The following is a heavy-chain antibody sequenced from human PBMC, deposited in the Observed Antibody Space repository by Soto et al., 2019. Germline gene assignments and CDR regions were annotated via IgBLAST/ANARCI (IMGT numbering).Heavy chain of an antibody. CDR2: IWYDGSNK. V-gene: IGHV3-33*01. D-gene: IGHD1-26*01. Sequence: GGSLRLSCAASGFTVSRNGMHWVRQAPGKGLEWVAIIWYDGSNKYYADSVKGRFTISRDNSKNTLYLQMNSLRAEDTAIYYCARWNLVGPTIAAFDLWGQGTMVTVSS. CDR1: GFTVSRNG. CDR3: ARWNLVGPTIAAFDL. J-gene: IGHJ3*01.